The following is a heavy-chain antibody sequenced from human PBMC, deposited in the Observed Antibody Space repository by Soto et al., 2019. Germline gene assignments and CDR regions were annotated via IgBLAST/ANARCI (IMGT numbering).Heavy chain of an antibody. CDR2: INAGNGNT. V-gene: IGHV1-3*01. J-gene: IGHJ4*02. Sequence: EASVKVSCKASGYTFTTYAIHWVRQAPGQRLEWMGWINAGNGNTKYSQRFQGRVTITRDTSASTASMELNSLRSEDTAVYYCARDPDQTAAGTHFDYWGQGTLVTVSS. CDR1: GYTFTTYA. CDR3: ARDPDQTAAGTHFDY. D-gene: IGHD6-13*01.